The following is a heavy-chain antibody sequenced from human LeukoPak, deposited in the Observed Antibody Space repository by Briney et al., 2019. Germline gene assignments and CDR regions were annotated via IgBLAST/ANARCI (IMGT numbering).Heavy chain of an antibody. D-gene: IGHD2-15*01. CDR2: IRSRADGGTA. CDR1: GFTFSDYT. V-gene: IGHV3-49*04. J-gene: IGHJ6*04. CDR3: TRRRVAAATLTDV. Sequence: GGSLRLSCTASGFTFSDYTMNWVRQAPGKGLEWVSFIRSRADGGTAEYAASVKDRFTVSRDDSKSIAYLQINSLKTEDTAVYYCTRRRVAAATLTDVWGKGTTVTASS.